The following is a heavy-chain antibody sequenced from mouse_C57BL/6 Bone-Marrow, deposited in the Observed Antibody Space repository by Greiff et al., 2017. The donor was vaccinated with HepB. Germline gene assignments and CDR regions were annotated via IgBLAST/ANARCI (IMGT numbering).Heavy chain of an antibody. CDR3: AKEGYGNYGFAY. D-gene: IGHD2-1*01. J-gene: IGHJ3*01. Sequence: VQRVESGPGLVQPLQSLSITCTVSGFSLTSYGVHWVRQSPGKGLEWLGVIWRGGSTDYNAAFMSRLSITKDNSKSQVFFKMNSLQADDTAIYYCAKEGYGNYGFAYWGQGTLVTVSA. V-gene: IGHV2-5*01. CDR2: IWRGGST. CDR1: GFSLTSYG.